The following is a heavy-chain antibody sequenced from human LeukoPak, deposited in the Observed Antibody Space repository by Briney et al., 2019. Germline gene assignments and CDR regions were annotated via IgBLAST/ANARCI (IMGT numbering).Heavy chain of an antibody. D-gene: IGHD6-13*01. CDR3: AKVERAIAAAGTGGAIDY. CDR2: ISNNGGYT. CDR1: GFTFSSSA. J-gene: IGHJ4*02. V-gene: IGHV3-23*01. Sequence: GGSLRLSCAASGFTFSSSAMSWVRQAPGKGLEWVSAISNNGGYTYYADSVQGRFTISRDNSKNTLYLQMNSLRAEDTAVYYCAKVERAIAAAGTGGAIDYWGQGTLVTVSS.